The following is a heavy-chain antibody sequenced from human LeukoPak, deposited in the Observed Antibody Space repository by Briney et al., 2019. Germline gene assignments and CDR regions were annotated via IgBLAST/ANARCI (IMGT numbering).Heavy chain of an antibody. D-gene: IGHD3-16*01. CDR3: AGRFGPPHGDFDY. V-gene: IGHV4-38-2*01. CDR1: GYSISSGYY. Sequence: SETLSLTCAVSGYSISSGYYWGWIRQPPGEGLEWIGSIYHSGSTYYNPSLKSRVTISVDTSKNQFSLKLSSVTAADTAVYYCAGRFGPPHGDFDYWGQGTLVTASS. CDR2: IYHSGST. J-gene: IGHJ4*02.